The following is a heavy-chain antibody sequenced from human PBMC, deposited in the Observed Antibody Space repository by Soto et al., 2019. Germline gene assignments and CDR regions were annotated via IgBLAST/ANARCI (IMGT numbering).Heavy chain of an antibody. J-gene: IGHJ6*02. V-gene: IGHV1-18*01. Sequence: QVQLVQSGAEVKKPGASVKVSCKASGYTFTSYGISWVRQAPGQGLEWMGWISAYNGNTNYTQQLQGTVTMTTDTSTSTAYMALPSLRSADTSLYFSSRPPPPTHLWRQRTTVTLSS. CDR3: SRPPPPTHL. CDR1: GYTFTSYG. CDR2: ISAYNGNT.